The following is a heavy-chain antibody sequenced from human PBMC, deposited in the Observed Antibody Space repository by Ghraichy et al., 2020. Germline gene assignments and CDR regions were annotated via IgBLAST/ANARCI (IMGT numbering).Heavy chain of an antibody. CDR2: INHSGST. CDR3: ARGGNGVVGYCTGGVCSSFDY. Sequence: SETLSLTCAVYGGSFSGYYWSWIRQPPGKGLEWIGEINHSGSTNYNPSLKSRVTISVDTSKNQFSLKLSSVTAADTAVYYCARGGNGVVGYCTGGVCSSFDYWGQGTLVTVSS. CDR1: GGSFSGYY. J-gene: IGHJ4*02. V-gene: IGHV4-34*01. D-gene: IGHD2-8*02.